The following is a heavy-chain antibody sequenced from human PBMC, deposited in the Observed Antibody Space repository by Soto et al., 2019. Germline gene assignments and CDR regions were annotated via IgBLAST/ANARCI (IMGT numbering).Heavy chain of an antibody. D-gene: IGHD3-3*01. CDR2: IYYSGST. Sequence: SETLSLTCTVAVRSISSSSYYWGWIRQPPGKGLEWIGSIYYSGSTYYNPSLKSRVTISVDTSKNQFSLKLSSVTAADTAVYYCARHKGDFWSGYNYYYGMDVWGQGTTVT. J-gene: IGHJ6*02. V-gene: IGHV4-39*01. CDR3: ARHKGDFWSGYNYYYGMDV. CDR1: VRSISSSSYY.